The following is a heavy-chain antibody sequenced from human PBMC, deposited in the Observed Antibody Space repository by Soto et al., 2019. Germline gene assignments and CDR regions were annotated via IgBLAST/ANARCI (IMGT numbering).Heavy chain of an antibody. Sequence: PGESLKISCKGSGYSFTSYWIGWVRQMPGKGLEWMGIIYPGDSDTRYSPSFQGQVTISADKSISTAYLQWSSLKASDTAMYYCARSNTYYYDSSGTRDFDIWGQGTMVTVSS. CDR2: IYPGDSDT. D-gene: IGHD3-22*01. CDR1: GYSFTSYW. V-gene: IGHV5-51*01. CDR3: ARSNTYYYDSSGTRDFDI. J-gene: IGHJ3*02.